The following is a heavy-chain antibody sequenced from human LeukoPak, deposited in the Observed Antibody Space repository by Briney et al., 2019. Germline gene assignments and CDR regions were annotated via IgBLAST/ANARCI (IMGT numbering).Heavy chain of an antibody. CDR2: IYTGGGT. Sequence: PGGSLRLSCAASGFTVSSDSMNWVRQAPGKGLQWVSVIYTGGGTYYADSVTGRFTISRDNSKNTLYLKMNSLRVEDKAVYYCTRDQARRQAGWGQGTLVTVSS. J-gene: IGHJ4*02. CDR1: GFTVSSDS. CDR3: TRDQARRQAG. V-gene: IGHV3-66*01.